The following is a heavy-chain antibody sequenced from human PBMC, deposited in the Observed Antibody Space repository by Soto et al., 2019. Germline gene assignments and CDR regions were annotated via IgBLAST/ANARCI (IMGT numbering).Heavy chain of an antibody. J-gene: IGHJ4*02. CDR2: INPNSGGT. CDR1: GYTFTGYY. V-gene: IGHV1-2*02. CDR3: ARGDAYGDYGH. D-gene: IGHD4-17*01. Sequence: SVKVSCKASGYTFTGYYMHWVRQAPGQGLEWMGWINPNSGGTNYAQKFQGRVTITRDTSMSTAYMELSSLRSEDTAVYYCARGDAYGDYGHWGQGTLVTVSS.